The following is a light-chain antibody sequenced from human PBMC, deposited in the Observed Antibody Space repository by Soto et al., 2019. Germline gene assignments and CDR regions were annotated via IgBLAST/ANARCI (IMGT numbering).Light chain of an antibody. CDR1: SSNTGADYD. CDR2: DNN. Sequence: QSVLTQPPSVSAAPGQRVTISCTGSSSNTGADYDVHWYQHLPGSAPKLLIYDNNIRPSGVPDRFSGSKSGTSASLAITGLQAEDEGDYYCQSYDSSLSNLVVFGGGTKLTVL. V-gene: IGLV1-40*01. J-gene: IGLJ2*01. CDR3: QSYDSSLSNLVV.